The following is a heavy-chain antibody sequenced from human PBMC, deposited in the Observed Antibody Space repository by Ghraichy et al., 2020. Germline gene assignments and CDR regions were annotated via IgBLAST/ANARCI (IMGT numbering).Heavy chain of an antibody. CDR2: VNPSDGFT. D-gene: IGHD5-12*01. CDR1: GYTFTSYY. Sequence: ASVKVSCKASGYTFTSYYIHWVRQAPGQGLEWMGVVNPSDGFTSYAQNFQGRVTMTRDTSTSTIYMELSSLTSEDTAVYYCARCLPAVWLRGWLDPWGQGTLVTVSS. J-gene: IGHJ5*02. CDR3: ARCLPAVWLRGWLDP. V-gene: IGHV1-46*01.